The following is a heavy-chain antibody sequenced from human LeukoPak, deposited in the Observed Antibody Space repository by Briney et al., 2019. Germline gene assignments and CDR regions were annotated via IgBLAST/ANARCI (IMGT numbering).Heavy chain of an antibody. D-gene: IGHD2-2*01. J-gene: IGHJ4*02. V-gene: IGHV1-2*02. CDR1: GYTFTGYY. CDR3: ARAGRYCSSTSCYFDY. Sequence: ASVKVSCTASGYTFTGYYMHWVRQAPGQGLEWMGWINPNSGGTNYAQKFQGRVTMTRDTSISTAYMELSRLRSDDTAVYYCARAGRYCSSTSCYFDYWGQGTLVTVSS. CDR2: INPNSGGT.